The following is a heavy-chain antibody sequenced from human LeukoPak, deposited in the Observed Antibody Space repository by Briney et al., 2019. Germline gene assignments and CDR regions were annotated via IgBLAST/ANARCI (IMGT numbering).Heavy chain of an antibody. CDR3: ARDIGRFGELFSDY. V-gene: IGHV4-61*02. J-gene: IGHJ4*02. CDR1: GGSISSGSYY. Sequence: SQTLSLTCTVSGGSISSGSYYWSWIRQPAGTXXXWIGRIYTSGSTNYNPSLKSRVTISVDTSKNQFSLKLSSVTAADTAVYYCARDIGRFGELFSDYWGQGTLVTVSS. CDR2: IYTSGST. D-gene: IGHD3-10*01.